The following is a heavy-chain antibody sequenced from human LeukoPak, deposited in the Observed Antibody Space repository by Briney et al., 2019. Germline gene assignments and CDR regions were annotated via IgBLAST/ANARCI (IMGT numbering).Heavy chain of an antibody. V-gene: IGHV1-69*05. CDR2: IIPIFGTA. CDR1: GGTFSSYA. Sequence: SVKVSCKASGGTFSSYAISWVRQAPGQGLEWMGGIIPIFGTANYAQKFQGRVTITTDESTSTAYMELSSLRSEDTAVYYCARGFLELVRYYYYMDVWGKGTTVTVSS. CDR3: ARGFLELVRYYYYMDV. J-gene: IGHJ6*03. D-gene: IGHD3-3*01.